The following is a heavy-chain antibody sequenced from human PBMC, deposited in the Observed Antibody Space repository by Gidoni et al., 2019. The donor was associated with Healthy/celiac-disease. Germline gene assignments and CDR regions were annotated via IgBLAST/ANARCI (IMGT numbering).Heavy chain of an antibody. CDR2: INTNSGGT. J-gene: IGHJ4*02. Sequence: QVQQGQSGAEVKKPGAPVRGACQASGYIVTGYYMHWVRQTPGQGLEWMVWINTNSGGTNYAQKFQGRVTMNRDTYISTAYMELSRLRSDDTAVYYCARGYYYDSSGYYDYWGQGTLVTVSS. CDR3: ARGYYYDSSGYYDY. D-gene: IGHD3-22*01. V-gene: IGHV1-2*02. CDR1: GYIVTGYY.